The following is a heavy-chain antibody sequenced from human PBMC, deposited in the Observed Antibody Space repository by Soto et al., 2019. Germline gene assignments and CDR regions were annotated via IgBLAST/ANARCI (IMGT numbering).Heavy chain of an antibody. J-gene: IGHJ6*02. D-gene: IGHD6-6*01. V-gene: IGHV4-59*01. CDR3: ARVCGDGCSSSYSYGMDV. CDR2: IYYSGST. CDR1: GGSISSYY. Sequence: QVQLQESGPGLVKPSETLSLTCTVSGGSISSYYWSWIRQPPGKGLEWIGYIYYSGSTNYNPSLKSRVTISVDTSKNQFSLKLSSVTAADTAVYYCARVCGDGCSSSYSYGMDVWGQGTTVTVSS.